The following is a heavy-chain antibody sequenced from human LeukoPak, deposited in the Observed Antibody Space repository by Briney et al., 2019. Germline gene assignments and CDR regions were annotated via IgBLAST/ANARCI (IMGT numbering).Heavy chain of an antibody. CDR1: GFTFSSYA. D-gene: IGHD3-22*01. CDR3: AKDNEVVITTSFDY. V-gene: IGHV3-23*01. CDR2: ISGSGGST. Sequence: GGSLRLSCAASGFTFSSYAMSWVRQAPGKGLEWVSAISGSGGSTYYADSVKGQFTISRDNSKNTLYLQMNSLRAEDTAVYYCAKDNEVVITTSFDYWGQGTLVTVSS. J-gene: IGHJ4*02.